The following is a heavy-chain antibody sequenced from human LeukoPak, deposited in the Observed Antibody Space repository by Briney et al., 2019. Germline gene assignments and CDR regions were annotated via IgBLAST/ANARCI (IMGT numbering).Heavy chain of an antibody. CDR1: GYSISSGYY. Sequence: SETLSLTCAVSGYSISSGYYWGWIRQPPGKGLEWVGSIYHSGSTYYNPFLKSRVTISVDTSKNQFSLKLSSVTAADTAMYYCAREGGYSGYLAKGELDYWGQGTLVTVSS. CDR2: IYHSGST. J-gene: IGHJ4*02. CDR3: AREGGYSGYLAKGELDY. V-gene: IGHV4-38-2*01. D-gene: IGHD5-12*01.